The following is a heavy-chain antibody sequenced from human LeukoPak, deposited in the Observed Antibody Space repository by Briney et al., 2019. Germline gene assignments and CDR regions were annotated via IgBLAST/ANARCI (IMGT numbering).Heavy chain of an antibody. CDR3: AKRDSSGYYHYWYFDL. CDR2: ISGSGGST. CDR1: GFTFSGYA. Sequence: PGGSLRLFCAASGFTFSGYAMSWVRQAPGKGLEWVSAISGSGGSTYYADSVKGRFTISRDNSKNTLYLQMNSLRAEDTAVYYCAKRDSSGYYHYWYFDLWGRGTLVTVSS. V-gene: IGHV3-23*01. D-gene: IGHD3-22*01. J-gene: IGHJ2*01.